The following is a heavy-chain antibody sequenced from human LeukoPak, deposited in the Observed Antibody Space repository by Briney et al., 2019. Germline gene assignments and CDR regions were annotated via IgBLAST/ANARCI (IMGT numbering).Heavy chain of an antibody. CDR1: GGSFSGYY. CDR2: IYYSGST. CDR3: AREKGGAVAVSYYFDY. Sequence: SETLSLTCAVYGGSFSGYYWSWIRQHPGKGLEWIGYIYYSGSTYYNPSLKSRVTISVDTSKNQFSLKLSSVTAADTAVYYCAREKGGAVAVSYYFDYWGQGTLVTVSS. V-gene: IGHV4-31*11. D-gene: IGHD6-19*01. J-gene: IGHJ4*02.